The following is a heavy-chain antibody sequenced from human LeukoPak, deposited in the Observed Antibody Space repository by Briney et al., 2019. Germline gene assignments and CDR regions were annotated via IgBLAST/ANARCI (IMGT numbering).Heavy chain of an antibody. Sequence: GGSLRLSCAASGFTFSSYSMNWVRQAPGKGLEWVSSIISSSSYIYYADSVKGRFTISRDNAKNSVSLQMNSLRAEDTAVYYCARIQWGYYYFDYWGQGTLVTVSS. D-gene: IGHD3-22*01. V-gene: IGHV3-21*01. CDR3: ARIQWGYYYFDY. J-gene: IGHJ4*02. CDR1: GFTFSSYS. CDR2: IISSSSYI.